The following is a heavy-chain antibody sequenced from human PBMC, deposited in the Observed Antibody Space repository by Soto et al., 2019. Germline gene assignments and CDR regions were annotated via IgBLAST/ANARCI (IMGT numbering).Heavy chain of an antibody. D-gene: IGHD2-15*01. CDR2: IYSGGST. CDR1: GFTVSSNY. J-gene: IGHJ4*02. Sequence: EVQLVESGGGLVQPGGSLRLSCAASGFTVSSNYMSWVRQAPGKGLEWVSVIYSGGSTNYADSVKGRFTISRDNSKNTLYLQMNSLRAEDTAVDDCAREGVVAASDWGQGTLVTVSS. CDR3: AREGVVAASD. V-gene: IGHV3-66*01.